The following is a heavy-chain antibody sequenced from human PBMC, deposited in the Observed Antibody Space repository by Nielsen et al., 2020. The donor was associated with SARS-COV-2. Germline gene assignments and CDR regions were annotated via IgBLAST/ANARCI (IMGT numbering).Heavy chain of an antibody. CDR2: IYYSGSA. D-gene: IGHD1-7*01. V-gene: IGHV4-59*01. Sequence: SETLSLTCTVSGGSITNYYWSWIRQPPGQGLEWIGYIYYSGSANYNPSLKSRVTISVDTSKNQFSLRLSSVTAADTAVYYCARETAGTTESYSYNYAMDVWGQGTTVTVSS. CDR1: GGSITNYY. J-gene: IGHJ6*02. CDR3: ARETAGTTESYSYNYAMDV.